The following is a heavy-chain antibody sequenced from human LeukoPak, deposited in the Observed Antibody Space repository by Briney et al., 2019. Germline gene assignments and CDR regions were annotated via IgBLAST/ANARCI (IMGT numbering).Heavy chain of an antibody. V-gene: IGHV4-59*01. CDR1: GGSISSYY. CDR2: IYYSGST. CDR3: ARGVTYYDILTGYSPGAFDI. Sequence: PSETLSLTCTVSGGSISSYYWSWIRQPPGKGLEWIGYIYYSGSTNYNPSLKSRVTISVDTSKNQFSLKLSSVTAADTAVYYCARGVTYYDILTGYSPGAFDIWGQGTMVTVSS. D-gene: IGHD3-9*01. J-gene: IGHJ3*02.